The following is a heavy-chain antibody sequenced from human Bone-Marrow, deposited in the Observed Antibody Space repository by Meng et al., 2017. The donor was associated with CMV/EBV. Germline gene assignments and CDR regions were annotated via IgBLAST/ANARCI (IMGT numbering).Heavy chain of an antibody. Sequence: ASVKVSCKASGYTFTGYYMHWVRQAPGQGLEWLGWINPHSGGTIYAQKFEDRVTLTSDTSISTAYMELRRLRSDDTAVYYCARAPTYGSGSHYVRRYYYYGMDVWGQGTTVTVAS. J-gene: IGHJ6*02. CDR3: ARAPTYGSGSHYVRRYYYYGMDV. V-gene: IGHV1-2*02. CDR1: GYTFTGYY. CDR2: INPHSGGT. D-gene: IGHD3-10*01.